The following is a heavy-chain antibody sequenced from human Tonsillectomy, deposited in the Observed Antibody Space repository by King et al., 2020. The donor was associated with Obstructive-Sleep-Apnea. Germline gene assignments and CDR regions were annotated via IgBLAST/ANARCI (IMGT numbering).Heavy chain of an antibody. CDR3: AKYQGYSSRAQYPLEY. CDR1: GFTFGSYV. D-gene: IGHD6-13*01. Sequence: DVQLVESGGGLVQPGESLRLSCAASGFTFGSYVMTWVRQAPGKGLEWVSSIGASGDSIKYADSVKGRFTISRDSSKSTLYLQMNSVRAEDTAVYYCAKYQGYSSRAQYPLEYWGQGTLVTVSS. V-gene: IGHV3-23*04. CDR2: IGASGDSI. J-gene: IGHJ4*02.